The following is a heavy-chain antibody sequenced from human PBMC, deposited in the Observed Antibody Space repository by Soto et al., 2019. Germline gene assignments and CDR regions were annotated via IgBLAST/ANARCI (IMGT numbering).Heavy chain of an antibody. CDR3: VRTARQGAVAPHWFDR. J-gene: IGHJ5*02. D-gene: IGHD2-21*02. V-gene: IGHV4-30-4*01. CDR2: VYYTGST. Sequence: SETLSLTCTVSGASIGSTDYYWSWIRQAPGKGLEWIGYVYYTGSTYYNPSLMSRLTISVDTSKNQFSLKLTSVTAAETAVYYCVRTARQGAVAPHWFDRWGQGTLVTVSS. CDR1: GASIGSTDYY.